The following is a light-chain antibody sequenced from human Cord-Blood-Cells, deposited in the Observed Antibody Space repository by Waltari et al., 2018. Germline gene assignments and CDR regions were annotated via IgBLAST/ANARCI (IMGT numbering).Light chain of an antibody. Sequence: QSVLTQPPSASGTPGQRVTISCSGRSSNIGSNTVNWYQQLPGTAPKHLIYSNNQRPSGVPDLFSGSKSGTSASLAISGLQSEDEADYYCAAWDDSLNGPVFGGGTKLTVL. J-gene: IGLJ2*01. CDR3: AAWDDSLNGPV. V-gene: IGLV1-44*01. CDR1: SSNIGSNT. CDR2: SNN.